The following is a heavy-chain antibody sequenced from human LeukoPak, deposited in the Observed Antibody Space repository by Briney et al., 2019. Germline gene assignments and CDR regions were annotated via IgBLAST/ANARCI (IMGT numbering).Heavy chain of an antibody. CDR3: ARGDTYTSLDY. CDR1: GFTVSSNY. CDR2: IYSGGST. J-gene: IGHJ4*02. D-gene: IGHD3-16*01. Sequence: GGSLRLSCAASGFTVSSNYMSWVRQAPGKGLEWVSVIYSGGSTYYADSVKGRFTISRDNSKNTLYLQMGSLRAEDMAVYYCARGDTYTSLDYWGQGTLVTVSS. V-gene: IGHV3-53*05.